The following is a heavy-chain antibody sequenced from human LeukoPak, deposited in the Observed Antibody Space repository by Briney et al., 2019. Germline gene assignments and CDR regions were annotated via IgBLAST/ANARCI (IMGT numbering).Heavy chain of an antibody. CDR1: GFTFTSSA. CDR2: IVVGSGNT. Sequence: SVKVSSKASGFTFTSSAVQWVRQARGQRLEWIGWIVVGSGNTNYAQKFQERVTITRDMSTSTAYMELSSLRSEDTAVYYCAAARLTPGYGDSDAFDIWGQGTMVTVSS. J-gene: IGHJ3*02. V-gene: IGHV1-58*01. CDR3: AAARLTPGYGDSDAFDI. D-gene: IGHD4-17*01.